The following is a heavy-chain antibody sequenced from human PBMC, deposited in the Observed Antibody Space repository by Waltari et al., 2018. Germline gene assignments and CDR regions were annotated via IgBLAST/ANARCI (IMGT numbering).Heavy chain of an antibody. CDR2: ISGSGADT. CDR3: AKDPPGSYYEGFDE. J-gene: IGHJ3*01. V-gene: IGHV3-23*04. D-gene: IGHD1-26*01. CDR1: GFRFSLYG. Sequence: EANLAESGGGLVQPGGSLRLSCTASGFRFSLYGMSWVRQAPGKGLVCVSDISGSGADTFYADSVKDRFVISRDNSKNTVFLEMNSLRAEDTALYYCAKDPPGSYYEGFDEWGQGTMVTVSS.